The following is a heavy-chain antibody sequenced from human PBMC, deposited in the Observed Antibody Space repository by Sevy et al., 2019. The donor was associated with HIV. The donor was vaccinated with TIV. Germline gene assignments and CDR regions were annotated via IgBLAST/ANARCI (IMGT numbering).Heavy chain of an antibody. J-gene: IGHJ5*02. V-gene: IGHV3-49*03. CDR3: TRDPTEGIAVAGNWYDP. CDR1: GFTFGDYA. CDR2: IRNKVYDGTT. Sequence: GGSLRLSCKASGFTFGDYAMSWFRQAPGKGLEWVGFIRNKVYDGTTEDAASVKGRLNTSRDDYKSIAYLEMNSLKTEYTAVYYCTRDPTEGIAVAGNWYDPWGQGTLVPVSS. D-gene: IGHD6-19*01.